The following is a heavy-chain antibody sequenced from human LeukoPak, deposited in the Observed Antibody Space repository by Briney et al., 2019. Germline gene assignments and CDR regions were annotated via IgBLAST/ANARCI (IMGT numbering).Heavy chain of an antibody. J-gene: IGHJ4*02. CDR2: IYYSGST. V-gene: IGHV4-31*03. CDR1: GCSISSGGYY. CDR3: ARLYYYGSGSYMDY. D-gene: IGHD3-10*01. Sequence: SQTLSLTCTVSGCSISSGGYYWSWIRPHPGKGLEWIGYIYYSGSTYYNPSLKSRVTISVDTSKNQFSLKLSSVTAADTAVYYCARLYYYGSGSYMDYWGQGTLVTVSS.